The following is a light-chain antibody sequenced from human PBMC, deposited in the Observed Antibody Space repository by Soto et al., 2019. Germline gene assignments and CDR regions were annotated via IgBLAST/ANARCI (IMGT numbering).Light chain of an antibody. Sequence: IQLTQSPSSLSASVGDRVTITCRASQGISSYLAWYQQKPGKAPKLLIYAASTLQSGVPSRFSGSGSGTDFTLTISSLQPEDFATHYCQRLSTYPLTFGGGTKVDIK. CDR1: QGISSY. J-gene: IGKJ4*01. V-gene: IGKV1-9*01. CDR3: QRLSTYPLT. CDR2: AAS.